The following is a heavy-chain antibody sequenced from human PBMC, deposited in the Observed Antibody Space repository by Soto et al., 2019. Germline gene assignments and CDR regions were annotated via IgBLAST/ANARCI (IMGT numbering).Heavy chain of an antibody. CDR2: IIPIFGTA. Sequence: QVQLVQSGAEVKKPGSWVKVSCKASGGTFSSYAISWVRQAPGPGLEWMGGIIPIFGTANYAQKFQGRVTITADESTSTAYMELSSLRSEDTAVYYCARDPLATGTFDWFDPWGQGTLVTVSS. V-gene: IGHV1-69*12. D-gene: IGHD1-1*01. CDR3: ARDPLATGTFDWFDP. J-gene: IGHJ5*02. CDR1: GGTFSSYA.